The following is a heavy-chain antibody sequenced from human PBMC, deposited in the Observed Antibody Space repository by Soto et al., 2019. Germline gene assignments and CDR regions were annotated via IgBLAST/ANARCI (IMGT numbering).Heavy chain of an antibody. J-gene: IGHJ4*02. CDR3: AKRLTTVNTVFEC. CDR1: GLTSSTYA. D-gene: IGHD4-17*01. CDR2: ISGSGGKT. V-gene: IGHV3-23*01. Sequence: GWSLRLSCAASGLTSSTYAMSLVRQAPGKGLEWVSGISGSGGKTYYADSVKGRFTISRENSKNMLYLQMNSLRAEDTAVYYCAKRLTTVNTVFECWGKGTLVTVSS.